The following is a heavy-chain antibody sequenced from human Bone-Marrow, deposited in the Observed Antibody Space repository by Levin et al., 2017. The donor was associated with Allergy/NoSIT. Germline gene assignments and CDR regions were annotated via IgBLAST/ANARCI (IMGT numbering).Heavy chain of an antibody. CDR2: ISNSGTT. Sequence: SSETLSLTCTVSGGSISDFYWSWVRQPPGKRLEWIGYISNSGTTDYNPSLKSRVTLSMDTSRNQFSLEVTSVTAAYTAVYYCARDFGELSPYYGLDVWGQGTTVTVSS. CDR3: ARDFGELSPYYGLDV. CDR1: GGSISDFY. J-gene: IGHJ6*02. V-gene: IGHV4-59*01. D-gene: IGHD3-10*01.